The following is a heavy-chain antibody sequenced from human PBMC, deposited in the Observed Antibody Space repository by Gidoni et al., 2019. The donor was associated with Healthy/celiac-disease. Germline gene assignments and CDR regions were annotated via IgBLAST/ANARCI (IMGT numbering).Heavy chain of an antibody. CDR3: ARDFYPYSSSSIRNWYFDL. D-gene: IGHD6-6*01. Sequence: QVQLVESGGGVVQPGRSLRLSCAASGLPFSSYAMHWVRQAPGKGLEWVAVISYDGSNKYDADSVKGRFTISRDNSKNTLYLQMNSLRAEDTAVYYCARDFYPYSSSSIRNWYFDLWGRGTLVTVSS. V-gene: IGHV3-30-3*01. CDR1: GLPFSSYA. CDR2: ISYDGSNK. J-gene: IGHJ2*01.